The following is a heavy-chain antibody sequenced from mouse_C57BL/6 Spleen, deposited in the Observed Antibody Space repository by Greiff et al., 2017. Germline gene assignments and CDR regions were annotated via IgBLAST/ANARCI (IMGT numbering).Heavy chain of an antibody. J-gene: IGHJ4*01. CDR1: GYTFTDYN. CDR2: INPNNGGT. Sequence: EVQLQQSGPELVKPGASVKIPCKASGYTFTDYNMDWVKQSHGKSLEWIGDINPNNGGTIYNQKFKGKATLTVDKSSSTAYMELRSLTSEDTAVYYCARVGWLLPHYYAMDYWGQGTSVTVSS. CDR3: ARVGWLLPHYYAMDY. V-gene: IGHV1-18*01. D-gene: IGHD2-3*01.